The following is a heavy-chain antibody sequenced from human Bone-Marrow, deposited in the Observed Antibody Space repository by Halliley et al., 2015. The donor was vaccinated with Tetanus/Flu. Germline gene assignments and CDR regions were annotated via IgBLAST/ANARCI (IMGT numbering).Heavy chain of an antibody. D-gene: IGHD3-3*02. CDR3: ARHGRTSIRSFEF. Sequence: GLVKPSETLSLTCSVSGDSISGFYWSWIRQSPGKGLEWIGYIYYSGNTNYTPSLKSRVTISIDTSKNQFSLKLNSLTAADTAIYYCARHGRTSIRSFEFWGRGTLVTVSS. CDR2: IYYSGNT. CDR1: GDSISGFY. V-gene: IGHV4-59*08. J-gene: IGHJ4*02.